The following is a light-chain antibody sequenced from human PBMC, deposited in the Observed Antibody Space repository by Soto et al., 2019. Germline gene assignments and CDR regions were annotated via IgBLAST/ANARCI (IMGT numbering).Light chain of an antibody. CDR2: GAF. CDR3: QQYKNWPPIT. J-gene: IGKJ5*01. V-gene: IGKV3-15*01. Sequence: EILMTQSPATLSVSPGERVTLSCRASQSVSSNLAWYQQKPGQAPRLLIYGAFSRATGIPARFSGSGSGTEFTLTISSLQSEDFAVYYCQQYKNWPPITFGQGTRLEIK. CDR1: QSVSSN.